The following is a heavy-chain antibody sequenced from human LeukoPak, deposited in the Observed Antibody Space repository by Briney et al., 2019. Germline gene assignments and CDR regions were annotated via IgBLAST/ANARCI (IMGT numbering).Heavy chain of an antibody. J-gene: IGHJ4*02. CDR1: GFTFDDYA. Sequence: PGGSLRLSCAASGFTFDDYAMHWVRQAPGKGLEWVSGISWNSGSIGYADSVKGRFTISRDNAKNSLYLQMNSLRAEDTALYYCAKGSGQWLVQGFDYWGQGTLVTVSS. D-gene: IGHD6-19*01. CDR3: AKGSGQWLVQGFDY. CDR2: ISWNSGSI. V-gene: IGHV3-9*01.